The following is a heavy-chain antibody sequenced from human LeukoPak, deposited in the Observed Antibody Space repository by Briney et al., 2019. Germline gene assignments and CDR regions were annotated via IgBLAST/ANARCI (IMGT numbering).Heavy chain of an antibody. D-gene: IGHD6-13*01. Sequence: SETLSLTRTVSADSISSGYYWGWIRQPPGKGLEWIGSIYHSGSTYYNPSLKSRVTISVDTSKNQFSLRLTSVTAADTALYYCATMYSSMVDYWGQGTLVTVSS. J-gene: IGHJ4*02. CDR1: ADSISSGYY. V-gene: IGHV4-38-2*02. CDR2: IYHSGST. CDR3: ATMYSSMVDY.